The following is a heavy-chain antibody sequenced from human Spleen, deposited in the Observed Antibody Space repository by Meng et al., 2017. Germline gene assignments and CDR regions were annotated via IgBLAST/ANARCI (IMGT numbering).Heavy chain of an antibody. J-gene: IGHJ4*02. CDR2: IYHSGTT. CDR3: ARVTTVTQYFDY. V-gene: IGHV4-4*02. D-gene: IGHD4-17*01. CDR1: GGSINSDNW. Sequence: QGQLQGSGPGLVKPSGTLSLTCAVSGGSINSDNWWSWVRQPPGKGLEWIGEIYHSGTTNYNPSLKSLVTISVDTSKNQFSLKLSSVTAADTAVYYCARVTTVTQYFDYWGQGTLVTVSS.